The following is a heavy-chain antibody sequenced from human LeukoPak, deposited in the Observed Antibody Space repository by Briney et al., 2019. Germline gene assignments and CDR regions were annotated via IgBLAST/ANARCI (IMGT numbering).Heavy chain of an antibody. V-gene: IGHV3-72*01. CDR3: ARANGYYYYMDV. CDR1: GFTFSDHY. Sequence: PGGSLRLSCAASGFTFSDHYMDWVRQAPGKGLEWVGRTRNKANSYTTEYAASVKGRFTISRDDSKKSLYLQMNSLKTEDTAVYYCARANGYYYYMDVWGNGTTVTISS. J-gene: IGHJ6*03. D-gene: IGHD4/OR15-4a*01. CDR2: TRNKANSYTT.